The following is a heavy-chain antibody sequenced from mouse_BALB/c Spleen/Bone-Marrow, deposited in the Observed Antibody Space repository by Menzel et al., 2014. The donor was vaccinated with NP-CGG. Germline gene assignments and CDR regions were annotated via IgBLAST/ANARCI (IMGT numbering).Heavy chain of an antibody. CDR1: GFKIKDTY. J-gene: IGHJ2*01. V-gene: IGHV14-3*02. Sequence: VQLQQSGAELVKPGASVKLSCTASGFKIKDTYMHWVRQRPEQGQEWIGRIDPANGDTGYDPKFQGKATITADTSSSTAYLQLSSLTSEDTAVYCCARYRLGTYFDYWGQGTTLTVSS. D-gene: IGHD2-14*01. CDR3: ARYRLGTYFDY. CDR2: IDPANGDT.